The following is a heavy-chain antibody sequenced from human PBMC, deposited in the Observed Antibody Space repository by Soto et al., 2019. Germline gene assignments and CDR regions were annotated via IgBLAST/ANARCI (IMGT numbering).Heavy chain of an antibody. D-gene: IGHD3-9*01. V-gene: IGHV3-23*01. J-gene: IGHJ5*02. CDR3: AKNGPFSHYDILTGTGGWFDP. CDR2: ISGSGGST. CDR1: GFTFSSYA. Sequence: LRLSCAASGFTFSSYAMSWVRQAPGKGLEWVSAISGSGGSTYYADSVKGRFTISRDNSKNTLYLQMNSLRAEDTAVYYCAKNGPFSHYDILTGTGGWFDPWGQGTLVTVSS.